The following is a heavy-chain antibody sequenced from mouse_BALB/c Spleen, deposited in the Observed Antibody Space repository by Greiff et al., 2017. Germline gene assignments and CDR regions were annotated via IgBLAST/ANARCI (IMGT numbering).Heavy chain of an antibody. V-gene: IGHV1S126*01. J-gene: IGHJ3*01. D-gene: IGHD2-4*01. CDR1: GYSFTSYW. CDR2: IDPSDSET. Sequence: QVQLQQSGPQLVRPGASVKISCKASGYSFTSYWMHWVKQRPGQGLEWIGMIDPSDSETRLNQKFKDKATLTVHKSSSTAYMQLSSPTSEDSAVYYCARGSTMITTGPYWGQGTLVTVSA. CDR3: ARGSTMITTGPY.